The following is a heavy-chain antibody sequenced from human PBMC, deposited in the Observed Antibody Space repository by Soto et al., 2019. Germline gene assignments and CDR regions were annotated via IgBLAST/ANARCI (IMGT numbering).Heavy chain of an antibody. J-gene: IGHJ4*02. CDR2: INAGNGNT. V-gene: IGHV1-3*01. CDR1: GYTFTSYG. Sequence: GASVKVSCKASGYTFTSYGISWVRQAPGQGLEWMGWINAGNGNTKYSQKFQGRVTITRDTSASTAYMELSSLRSEDTAVYYCARDPDYGDYGTSPADDYWGQGTLVTVSS. CDR3: ARDPDYGDYGTSPADDY. D-gene: IGHD4-17*01.